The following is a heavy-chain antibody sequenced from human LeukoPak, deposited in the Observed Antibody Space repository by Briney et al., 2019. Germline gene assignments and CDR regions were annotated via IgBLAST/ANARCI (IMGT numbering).Heavy chain of an antibody. J-gene: IGHJ4*02. Sequence: GGSLRLSCAASGFTFSSYAMHWVRQAPGKGLEWVAVISYDGSNKYYADSVKGRFTISRDNSKNTLYLQMNSLRAEDTAVYYCARSPPYRRVAVAACDYWGQGTLVTVSS. V-gene: IGHV3-30*04. CDR3: ARSPPYRRVAVAACDY. D-gene: IGHD2-15*01. CDR2: ISYDGSNK. CDR1: GFTFSSYA.